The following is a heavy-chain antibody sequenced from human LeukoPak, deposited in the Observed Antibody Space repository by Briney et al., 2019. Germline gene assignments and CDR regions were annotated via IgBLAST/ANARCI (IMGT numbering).Heavy chain of an antibody. D-gene: IGHD3-22*01. Sequence: SETLSLTCTVSGGSISSYYWSWIRQPPGKGLEWIGEINHSGSTNYNPSLKSRVTISVDTSKNQFSLKLSSMTAADTAVYYCARGGVRNYYDSGVDYWGQGTLVTVSS. CDR2: INHSGST. CDR1: GGSISSYY. CDR3: ARGGVRNYYDSGVDY. V-gene: IGHV4-34*01. J-gene: IGHJ4*02.